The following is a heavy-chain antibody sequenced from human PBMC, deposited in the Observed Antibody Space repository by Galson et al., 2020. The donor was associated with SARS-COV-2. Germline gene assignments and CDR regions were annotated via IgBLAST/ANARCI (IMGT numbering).Heavy chain of an antibody. J-gene: IGHJ4*02. CDR2: ISYDGSNK. CDR1: GFTFSSYA. CDR3: ARGSDIVATEGVGC. V-gene: IGHV3-30-3*01. Sequence: TAESLRLSCAASGFTFSSYAMHWVRQAPGKGLEWVAVISYDGSNKYYADSVKRRFTISSDNSKNTLYLQMNSLRAEDTAVYYCARGSDIVATEGVGCWCEGTLVSVSS. D-gene: IGHD5-12*01.